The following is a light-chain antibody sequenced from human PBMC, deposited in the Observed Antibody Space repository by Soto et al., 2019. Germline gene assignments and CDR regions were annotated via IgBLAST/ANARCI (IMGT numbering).Light chain of an antibody. CDR3: QKYNSASFT. CDR1: QGISNY. V-gene: IGKV1-27*01. CDR2: AAS. J-gene: IGKJ3*01. Sequence: DIQMTQSPSSLSASVGDRVTITCRASQGISNYLAWYQQKPGKVPKLLIHAASTLQSGVPSRFSGSGSGTDFTLTISSLQPEDVAAYYCQKYNSASFTFGPGTKVDIK.